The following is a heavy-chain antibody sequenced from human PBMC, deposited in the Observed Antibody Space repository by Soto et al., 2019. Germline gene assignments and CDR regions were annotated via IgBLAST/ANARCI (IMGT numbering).Heavy chain of an antibody. D-gene: IGHD6-13*01. CDR3: ARDLGSSSWIYYYGMDV. CDR1: GYTFTSYY. CDR2: INPSGGGT. Sequence: QVQLVQSGAEVKKPGASVKVSCKASGYTFTSYYMHWVRQAPGQGLDWMGIINPSGGGTSYAQKFQGRVTMTRDTSTSTVDMELSSLRSEDTAVYYCARDLGSSSWIYYYGMDVWGQGTTVTVSS. J-gene: IGHJ6*02. V-gene: IGHV1-46*03.